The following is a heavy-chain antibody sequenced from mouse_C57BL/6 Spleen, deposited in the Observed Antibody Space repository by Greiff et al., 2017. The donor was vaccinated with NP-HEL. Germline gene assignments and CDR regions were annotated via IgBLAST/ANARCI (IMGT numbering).Heavy chain of an antibody. J-gene: IGHJ2*01. CDR1: GYAFSSSW. Sequence: QVQLQQSGPELVKPGASVKISCKASGYAFSSSWMNWVKQRPGKGLEWIGRIYPGDGDTNYNGKFKGKATLTADKSSSTAYMQLSSLTSEDSAVYFCARGAFYYCDYWGQGTTLTVSS. CDR2: IYPGDGDT. CDR3: ARGAFYYCDY. V-gene: IGHV1-82*01.